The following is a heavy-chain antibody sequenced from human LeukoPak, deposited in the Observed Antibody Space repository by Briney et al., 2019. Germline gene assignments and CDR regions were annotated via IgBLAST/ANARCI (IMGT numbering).Heavy chain of an antibody. CDR2: IKQDGSEK. Sequence: GGSLRPSCAASGFTFSSYWMSWVRQAPGKGLEWVANIKQDGSEKYYVDSVKGRFTISRDNAKNSLYLQMNSLRAEDTAVYYCARSHPDWYFDYWGQGTLVTVSS. D-gene: IGHD3-9*01. V-gene: IGHV3-7*01. CDR1: GFTFSSYW. CDR3: ARSHPDWYFDY. J-gene: IGHJ4*02.